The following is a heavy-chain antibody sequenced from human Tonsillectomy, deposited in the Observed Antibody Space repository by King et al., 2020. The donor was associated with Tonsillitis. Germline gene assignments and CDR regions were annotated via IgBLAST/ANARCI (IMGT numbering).Heavy chain of an antibody. CDR1: GFTFSTYA. D-gene: IGHD2-21*02. CDR2: ISYDGINK. V-gene: IGHV3-30*18. CDR3: AKDGWFYGPETAKTLVDY. Sequence: VQLVESGGGVVQPGRSLRLSCAASGFTFSTYAMHWVRQAPGKGLEWVAVISYDGINKYYADSVKGRFTISRDNSKTTRYLQMNSLRPDDTAVYYCAKDGWFYGPETAKTLVDYWGQGTLVTVSS. J-gene: IGHJ4*02.